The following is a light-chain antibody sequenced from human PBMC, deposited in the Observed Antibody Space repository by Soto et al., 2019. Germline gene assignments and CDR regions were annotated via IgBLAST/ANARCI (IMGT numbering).Light chain of an antibody. CDR3: QQRSNWHS. J-gene: IGKJ4*01. CDR1: QSVNSN. Sequence: EIVMTQSPATLSVSPGERATLSCRASQSVNSNLVWYQQKPGQAPRLLIYDASNRATGIPARFSGSGSGTDFTLTISSLEPEDFAVYYCQQRSNWHSFGGGTKVEI. V-gene: IGKV3-11*01. CDR2: DAS.